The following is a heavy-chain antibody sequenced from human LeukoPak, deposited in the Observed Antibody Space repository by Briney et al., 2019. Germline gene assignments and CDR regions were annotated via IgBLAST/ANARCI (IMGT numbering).Heavy chain of an antibody. CDR3: ATISDLLYYFDY. V-gene: IGHV3-66*01. CDR1: GFTVSSTY. Sequence: GGSLRLSCAASGFTVSSTYMSWVRQAPGKGLEWVSLIYTGGNTYYADSVKGRFTLSRDNSKNTVYLQMNSLRVEDTAMYYCATISDLLYYFDYWGQGTPVTVSS. J-gene: IGHJ4*02. CDR2: IYTGGNT.